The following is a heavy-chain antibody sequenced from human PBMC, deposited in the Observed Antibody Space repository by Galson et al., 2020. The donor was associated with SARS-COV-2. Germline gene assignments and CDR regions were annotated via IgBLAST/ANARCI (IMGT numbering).Heavy chain of an antibody. CDR2: ISYDGSNK. D-gene: IGHD6-19*01. V-gene: IGHV3-30*01. Sequence: TGGSLRLSCAASGFTFSDYNIHWVRQAPGKGLEWVAVISYDGSNKYFADSVKGRFTISRDNSKNTLYLQMNSLRAVDTAIYYCARGEGGLAVAGWIDCWGQGTLVTVSS. J-gene: IGHJ4*02. CDR1: GFTFSDYN. CDR3: ARGEGGLAVAGWIDC.